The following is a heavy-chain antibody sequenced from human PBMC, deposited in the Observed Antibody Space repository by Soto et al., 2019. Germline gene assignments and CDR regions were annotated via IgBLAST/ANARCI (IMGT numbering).Heavy chain of an antibody. CDR1: GYNFAGYW. J-gene: IGHJ4*02. V-gene: IGHV5-51*01. CDR2: IYPSDSDT. CDR3: SRGGVSTRTFDY. D-gene: IGHD3-3*01. Sequence: ESLKISCKGSGYNFAGYWIAWVRQMPGKGLELMGIIYPSDSDTRYKPSFQGQVTISADKSISSAYLQWSSLRASDTAMYYCSRGGVSTRTFDYWGQGTPVPVPS.